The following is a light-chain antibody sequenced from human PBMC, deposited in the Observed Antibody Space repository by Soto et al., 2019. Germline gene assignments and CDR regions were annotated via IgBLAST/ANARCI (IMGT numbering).Light chain of an antibody. CDR2: DAS. J-gene: IGKJ3*01. Sequence: DLQMTQSPSTLSASVGDRVTITCRASQSISRSLAWYQQKSGKAPKLLIYDASSLESGVPSRFSSSGFGTEFTLTISGLQPDDFATYYCQQYQSYFLTFGPGTTVDMK. V-gene: IGKV1-5*01. CDR1: QSISRS. CDR3: QQYQSYFLT.